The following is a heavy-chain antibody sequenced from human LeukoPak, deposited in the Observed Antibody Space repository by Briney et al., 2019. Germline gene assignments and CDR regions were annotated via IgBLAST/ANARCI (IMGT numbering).Heavy chain of an antibody. CDR1: GGSISRNTYY. D-gene: IGHD3-3*01. Sequence: PSETLSLTCTVSGGSISRNTYYWGWIRQPPGKGLEWIGTIYYSGSTYYSPSLQSRVTISEDKSKNQFSLKLSSLTAADTAVYYCARHSGYDLWSGYYAFDIWGQGTMVTVSS. CDR3: ARHSGYDLWSGYYAFDI. V-gene: IGHV4-39*01. CDR2: IYYSGST. J-gene: IGHJ3*02.